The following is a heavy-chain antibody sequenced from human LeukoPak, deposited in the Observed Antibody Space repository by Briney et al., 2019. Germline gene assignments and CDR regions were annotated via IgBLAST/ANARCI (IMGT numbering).Heavy chain of an antibody. V-gene: IGHV1-46*01. CDR2: INPSGGST. Sequence: ASVKVSCKASGYTFTSNYMHWVRQAPGQGLEWMGIINPSGGSTNYAQKFQGRVTMTRDTSTSTVYMEVSSLTSEDTAVYYCAARYCSSTSCYTDYYYYYYMDVWGKGTTVTVSS. J-gene: IGHJ6*03. CDR3: AARYCSSTSCYTDYYYYYYMDV. CDR1: GYTFTSNY. D-gene: IGHD2-2*02.